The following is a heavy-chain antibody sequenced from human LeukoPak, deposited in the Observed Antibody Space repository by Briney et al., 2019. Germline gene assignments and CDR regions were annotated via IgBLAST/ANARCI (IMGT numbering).Heavy chain of an antibody. V-gene: IGHV1-18*04. CDR2: ISAYNGNT. D-gene: IGHD5-18*01. CDR1: GYTFTSYG. J-gene: IGHJ4*02. CDR3: ARFFEKSDTAMVTPLDY. Sequence: ASVKVSCKASGYTFTSYGISWVRQAPGQGLEWMGWISAYNGNTNYAQKFQGRVTMTTDTSTSTAYMELRSLRSDDTAVYYCARFFEKSDTAMVTPLDYWGQGTLVTVSS.